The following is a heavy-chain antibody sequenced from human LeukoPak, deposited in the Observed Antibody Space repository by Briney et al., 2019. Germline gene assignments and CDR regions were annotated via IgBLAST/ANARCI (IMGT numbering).Heavy chain of an antibody. D-gene: IGHD6-19*01. CDR2: IRYDGSNK. Sequence: GGSLRLSCAASGFTFSSYAMSWVRQAPGKGLEWVAFIRYDGSNKYYADSVKGRFTISRDNSKNTLYLQMNSLESEDTAVYYCAKDRWGAVASFDYWGQGTLVTVSS. V-gene: IGHV3-30*02. J-gene: IGHJ4*02. CDR1: GFTFSSYA. CDR3: AKDRWGAVASFDY.